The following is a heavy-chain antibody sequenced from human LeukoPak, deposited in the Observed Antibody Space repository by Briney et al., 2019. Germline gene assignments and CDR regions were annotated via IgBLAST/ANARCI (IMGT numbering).Heavy chain of an antibody. CDR1: GFTVSSNY. Sequence: GGSLRLSCAASGFTVSSNYMSWIRQAPGKGLEWVSVIYSNANTYYADSVKGRFTISRDNSKNTLYLQMNSLRAEDTAVYYCARDLADSTDYWGQGTLVTVSS. D-gene: IGHD2/OR15-2a*01. CDR3: ARDLADSTDY. J-gene: IGHJ4*02. CDR2: IYSNANT. V-gene: IGHV3-66*01.